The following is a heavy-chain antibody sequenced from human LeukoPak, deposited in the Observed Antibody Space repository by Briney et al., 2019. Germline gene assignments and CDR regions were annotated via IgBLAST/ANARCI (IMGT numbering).Heavy chain of an antibody. D-gene: IGHD1-26*01. Sequence: GGSLRLSCAASGFTFSSYSMNWVRQAPGKGLEWVSSISSSSSYIYYADSVKGRFTISRDNAKNSLYLQMNSLRAEDTAVYYCARESESWSLGSRAFDIWGQGAMVTVSS. J-gene: IGHJ3*02. CDR2: ISSSSSYI. V-gene: IGHV3-21*01. CDR1: GFTFSSYS. CDR3: ARESESWSLGSRAFDI.